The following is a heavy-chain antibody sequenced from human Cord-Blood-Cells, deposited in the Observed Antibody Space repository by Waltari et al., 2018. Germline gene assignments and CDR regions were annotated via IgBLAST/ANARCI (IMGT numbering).Heavy chain of an antibody. CDR1: GYSISSGYS. V-gene: IGHV4-38-2*01. D-gene: IGHD1-26*01. CDR2: IYHSGST. CDR3: AGRSGSYYYYGMDV. Sequence: QVQLQESGPGLVKPSETLSLTCAVSGYSISSGYSWGWIRKPPGKGLEWIGSIYHSGSTYYNPALKSRGTIAVDTSKNQSSLKLSSVTAADTAVDYWAGRSGSYYYYGMDVWGQGTTVTVSS. J-gene: IGHJ6*02.